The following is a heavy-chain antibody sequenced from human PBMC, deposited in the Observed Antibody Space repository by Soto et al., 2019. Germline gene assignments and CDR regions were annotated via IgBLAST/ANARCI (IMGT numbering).Heavy chain of an antibody. CDR2: ISGSGGST. CDR1: GFTFSSYA. J-gene: IGHJ4*02. Sequence: GGSLRLSCAASGFTFSSYAMSWVRQAPGKGLEWVSAISGSGGSTYYADSVKGRFTISRDNSKNTLYLQMNSLRAEDTAVYYCAKVGLSTNYYDSSGYYLIFDYWGQGTLVTVSS. CDR3: AKVGLSTNYYDSSGYYLIFDY. V-gene: IGHV3-23*01. D-gene: IGHD3-22*01.